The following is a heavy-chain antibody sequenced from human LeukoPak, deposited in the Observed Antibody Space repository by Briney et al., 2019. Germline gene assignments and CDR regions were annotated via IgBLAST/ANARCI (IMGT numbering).Heavy chain of an antibody. Sequence: GGSLRLSCAASGFTFSNYAMTWVRQAPGKGLEWVSGIKAGGGSTNFADSVRGRFTLSTDNSKNTLYLQMDSLRAEDAAIYYCAKDGGSGMGFDPWGQRTLVTVSS. CDR3: AKDGGSGMGFDP. J-gene: IGHJ5*02. CDR2: IKAGGGST. CDR1: GFTFSNYA. D-gene: IGHD3-10*01. V-gene: IGHV3-23*01.